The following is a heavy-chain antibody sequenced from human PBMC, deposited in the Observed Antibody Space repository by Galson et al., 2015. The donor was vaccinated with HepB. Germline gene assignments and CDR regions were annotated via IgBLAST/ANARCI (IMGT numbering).Heavy chain of an antibody. V-gene: IGHV3-33*06. CDR2: ICSDGTSE. Sequence: SLRLSCAASGFTFSAYGMHWVRQAPGKGLEWVAVICSDGTSEYYADSVRGRFTISRDNTKRTLYLQMNRLRGEDTALYYCAKDRNSTSPGTYGMDVWGQGTTVTVFS. D-gene: IGHD6-6*01. CDR1: GFTFSAYG. CDR3: AKDRNSTSPGTYGMDV. J-gene: IGHJ6*02.